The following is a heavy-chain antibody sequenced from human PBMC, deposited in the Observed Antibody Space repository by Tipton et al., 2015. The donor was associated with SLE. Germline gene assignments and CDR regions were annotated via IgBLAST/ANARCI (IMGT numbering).Heavy chain of an antibody. V-gene: IGHV3-30*02. CDR3: AKALGDEAVYRGY. CDR2: IRFDDTQI. Sequence: GSLRLSCEASGFSFSVHDMHWVRQAPGKGLEWLSFIRFDDTQIHYADSVKGRFTVSRDNSKATLYLQMDSLRPEDTAIYYCAKALGDEAVYRGYWGQGTLVTVSS. D-gene: IGHD2-21*01. CDR1: GFSFSVHD. J-gene: IGHJ4*02.